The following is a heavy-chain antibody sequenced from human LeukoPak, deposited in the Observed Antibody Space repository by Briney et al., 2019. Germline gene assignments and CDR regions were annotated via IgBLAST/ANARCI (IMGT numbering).Heavy chain of an antibody. CDR3: AREDSGSYYNYYYFYMDV. V-gene: IGHV4-39*07. Sequence: SETLSLTCTVSGGSISTSNYYWGWIRQPPGKGLEWIGSIYHSGSTYYNPSLKSRVTISVDTSKNQFSLKLSSVTAADTAVYYCAREDSGSYYNYYYFYMDVWGKGTTVTISS. D-gene: IGHD3-10*01. J-gene: IGHJ6*03. CDR2: IYHSGST. CDR1: GGSISTSNYY.